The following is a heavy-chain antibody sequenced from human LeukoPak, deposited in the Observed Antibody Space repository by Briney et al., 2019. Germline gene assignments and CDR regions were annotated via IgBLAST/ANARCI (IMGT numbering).Heavy chain of an antibody. CDR3: ARGGYYGSGTHFDY. D-gene: IGHD3-10*01. CDR2: IYYSGST. CDR1: GGSISSYY. V-gene: IGHV4-59*01. Sequence: PSETLSLTCTVSGGSISSYYWSWLRQPPGKGLEWIGYIYYSGSTNYNPSLKSRVTISVDTSKNQFSLKLSSVTAADTAVYYCARGGYYGSGTHFDYWGQGTLVTVS. J-gene: IGHJ4*02.